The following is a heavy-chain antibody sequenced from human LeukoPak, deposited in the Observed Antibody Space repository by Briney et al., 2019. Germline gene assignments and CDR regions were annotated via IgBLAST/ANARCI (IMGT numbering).Heavy chain of an antibody. Sequence: ASVKVSCKASGYTFTGYYMHWVRQAPGQGLEWMGWINPNSGGTNYAQKFQGRVTMTRDTSITTAYMELTRLTSDDTAVYYCARGGGGAATGFHWGQGSLVTVSS. D-gene: IGHD1-1*01. CDR2: INPNSGGT. V-gene: IGHV1-2*02. CDR3: ARGGGGAATGFH. J-gene: IGHJ4*02. CDR1: GYTFTGYY.